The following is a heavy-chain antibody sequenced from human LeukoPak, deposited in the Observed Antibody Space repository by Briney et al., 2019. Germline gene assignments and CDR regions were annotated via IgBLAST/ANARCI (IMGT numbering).Heavy chain of an antibody. CDR1: GYSFTSYW. Sequence: GESLKISRKGSGYSFTSYWIGWVRQMPGKGLEWMGIIYPGDSDTRYSPSFQGQVTISADKSISTAYLQWSSLKASDTAMYYCARLGRYFDWLSQADYWGQGTLVTVSS. J-gene: IGHJ4*02. CDR2: IYPGDSDT. V-gene: IGHV5-51*01. CDR3: ARLGRYFDWLSQADY. D-gene: IGHD3-9*01.